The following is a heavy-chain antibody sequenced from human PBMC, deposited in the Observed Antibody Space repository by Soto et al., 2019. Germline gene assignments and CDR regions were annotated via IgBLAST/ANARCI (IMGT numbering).Heavy chain of an antibody. V-gene: IGHV1-69*01. J-gene: IGHJ4*02. CDR1: GGTFSSYA. D-gene: IGHD6-13*01. Sequence: QVQLVQSGAEVKKPGSSVKVSCKASGGTFSSYAISWVRQAPGQGLEWMGGIIPIFGTAKYAQKFQGRVTITADESTSTAYMELSSLRSEDTAVYYCERAHRRDGCNHSWGHWGQGTLVTVSS. CDR2: IIPIFGTA. CDR3: ERAHRRDGCNHSWGH.